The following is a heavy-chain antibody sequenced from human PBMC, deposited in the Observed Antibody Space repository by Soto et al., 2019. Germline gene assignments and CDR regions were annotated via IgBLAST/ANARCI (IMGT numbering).Heavy chain of an antibody. J-gene: IGHJ5*02. V-gene: IGHV2-5*02. CDR2: IYWDDDK. CDR3: AHSYYYDSTVPANWFDP. D-gene: IGHD3-22*01. CDR1: GFSLSTSGGG. Sequence: SGPKPGNHPQTLTLTRHLFGFSLSTSGGGVGWIRQPPGKALEWLALIYWDDDKRYSPSLKSRLTITKDTSKNQVVLTMTNMDPVDTATYYCAHSYYYDSTVPANWFDPWGQGTLVT.